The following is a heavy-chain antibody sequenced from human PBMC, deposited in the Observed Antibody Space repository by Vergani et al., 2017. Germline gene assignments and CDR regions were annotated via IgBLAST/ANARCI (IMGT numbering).Heavy chain of an antibody. D-gene: IGHD3-10*01. CDR3: ARDMSVTGLKVDGSGTQNWFDP. V-gene: IGHV1-18*04. Sequence: QVQLVQSGAEVKKPGASVKVSCKASGYTFTSYGISWVRQAPGQGLEWMGWISAYNGNTNYAQKLQGRVTMTTDTSTSTAYMELRSLRSDDTAVYYCARDMSVTGLKVDGSGTQNWFDPWGQGTLVTVSS. CDR2: ISAYNGNT. CDR1: GYTFTSYG. J-gene: IGHJ5*02.